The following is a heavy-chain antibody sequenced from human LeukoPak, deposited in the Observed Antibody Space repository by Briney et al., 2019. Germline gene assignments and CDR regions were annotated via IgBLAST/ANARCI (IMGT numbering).Heavy chain of an antibody. J-gene: IGHJ3*02. V-gene: IGHV4-31*03. CDR1: GGSISSGGYY. CDR3: ASSVITIFGVGKNAFDI. D-gene: IGHD3-3*01. CDR2: IYYSGST. Sequence: ASETLSLTCTVSGGSISSGGYYWSWIRQHPGKGLEWIGYIYYSGSTYYNPSLKSRVTISVDTSKNQFSLKLSSVTAADTAVYYCASSVITIFGVGKNAFDIWGQGTMVTVSS.